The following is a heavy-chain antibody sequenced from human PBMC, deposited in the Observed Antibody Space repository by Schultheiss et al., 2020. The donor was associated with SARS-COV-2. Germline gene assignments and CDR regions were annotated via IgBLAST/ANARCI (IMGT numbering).Heavy chain of an antibody. CDR2: IYYSGST. CDR3: ARDGIAAAGTPLYGMDV. Sequence: SETLSLTCTVSGGSISSYYWSWIRQPPGKGLEWIGYIYYSGSTKYNPSLKSRVTISVDTSKDQISLKLSSVTAADTAVYYCARDGIAAAGTPLYGMDVWGQGTTVTVSS. V-gene: IGHV4-59*01. J-gene: IGHJ6*02. CDR1: GGSISSYY. D-gene: IGHD6-13*01.